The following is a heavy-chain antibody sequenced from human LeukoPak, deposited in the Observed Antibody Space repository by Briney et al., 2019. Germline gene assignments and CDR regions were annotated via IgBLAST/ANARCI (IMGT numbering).Heavy chain of an antibody. CDR1: GGSISSYY. J-gene: IGHJ4*02. CDR2: IFYTGST. D-gene: IGHD3-22*01. CDR3: ARQPAGYYGKTGYYPYYFDY. Sequence: KPSETLSLTCTVSGGSISSYYWSWVRQPPGKGLEWIGYIFYTGSTKYGPSLNSRVTISLDTSKNQFSLKLSSVTAADTAVYYCARQPAGYYGKTGYYPYYFDYWGQGTLVTVSS. V-gene: IGHV4-59*08.